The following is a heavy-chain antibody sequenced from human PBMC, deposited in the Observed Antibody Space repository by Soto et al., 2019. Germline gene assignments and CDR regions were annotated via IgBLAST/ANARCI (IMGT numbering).Heavy chain of an antibody. CDR2: VYDTGST. J-gene: IGHJ6*02. V-gene: IGHV4-59*08. Sequence: QVQLQQSGPGLVKPSETLSLTCTVSSGPSRSHNWGWIRQPPGRGLEWIGYVYDTGSTSYNPSLKSRVTISADTSTNHISLTLRSVTAADRAVYYCVRQGIGHLHGLVYVWGQGTTVSVS. CDR3: VRQGIGHLHGLVYV. D-gene: IGHD3-10*01. CDR1: SGPSRSHN.